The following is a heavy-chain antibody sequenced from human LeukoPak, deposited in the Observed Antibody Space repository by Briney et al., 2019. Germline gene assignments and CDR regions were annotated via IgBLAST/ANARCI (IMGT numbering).Heavy chain of an antibody. V-gene: IGHV4-39*01. CDR3: ARLTSTGVGGRGYFDS. CDR2: IFYSGT. Sequence: SETLSLTCTVPGGSISSGAYYGGWVRQPPGKGLEWIGSIFYSGTYYNPSLTSRVTISLDTSKSQLSLTLSSVTAADTAVYYCARLTSTGVGGRGYFDSWGQGTLVTVSS. CDR1: GGSISSGAYY. D-gene: IGHD1-26*01. J-gene: IGHJ4*02.